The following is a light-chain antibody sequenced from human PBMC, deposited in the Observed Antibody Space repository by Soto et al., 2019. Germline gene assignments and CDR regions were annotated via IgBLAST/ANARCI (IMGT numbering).Light chain of an antibody. J-gene: IGLJ1*01. CDR3: SSDTTDTTV. V-gene: IGLV2-14*01. CDR1: SSDGGDYKD. CDR2: EVT. Sequence: QSVLTQPASVSGSPGQSITISCTGTSSDGGDYKDVYWYQQHPGKAPRLMIYEVTYRPSGVSNRFSGSKSGNTASLTISGLQAEDEADYYCSSDTTDTTVFGTGTKLTVL.